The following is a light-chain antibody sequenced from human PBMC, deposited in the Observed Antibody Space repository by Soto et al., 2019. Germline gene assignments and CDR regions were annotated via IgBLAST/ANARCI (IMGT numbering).Light chain of an antibody. V-gene: IGLV2-14*01. CDR1: SSDVGGYNY. Sequence: QSALTQPASVSGSPGQSITISCTGTSSDVGGYNYVSWYQQHPGKAPKLMIYEVSNRPSGVSNRFSGSKSGNTASLTISGLQAEDEVDYDCSSYTSSSTVFGGGTKVTVL. CDR2: EVS. CDR3: SSYTSSSTV. J-gene: IGLJ3*02.